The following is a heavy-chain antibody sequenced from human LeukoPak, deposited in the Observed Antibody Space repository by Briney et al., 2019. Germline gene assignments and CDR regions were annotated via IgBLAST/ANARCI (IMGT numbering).Heavy chain of an antibody. J-gene: IGHJ4*02. CDR1: GFTFSSYG. Sequence: GGSLRLSCAASGFTFSSYGMSWVCQAPGKGLEWVSAISGSGGSTHYADSVKGRFTISRDNSKNTLYLQMNSLRAEDTAVYYCARSSFGSGYYDYWGQGTLVTVSS. CDR2: ISGSGGST. V-gene: IGHV3-23*01. D-gene: IGHD3-22*01. CDR3: ARSSFGSGYYDY.